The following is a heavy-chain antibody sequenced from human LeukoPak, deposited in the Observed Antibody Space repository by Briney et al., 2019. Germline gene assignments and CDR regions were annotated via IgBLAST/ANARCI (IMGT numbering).Heavy chain of an antibody. CDR2: MNQDGSKI. CDR3: ARGKGNDAVFEY. Sequence: PGGSLRLSCAASEFTFSNYWMYWVRQAPGKGLEWVANMNQDGSKIHYVDSVKGRFAISRDNAKNSLYLQMSSLRAEDTAVYYCARGKGNDAVFEYWGQGTLVTVSS. V-gene: IGHV3-7*01. J-gene: IGHJ4*02. CDR1: EFTFSNYW. D-gene: IGHD1-1*01.